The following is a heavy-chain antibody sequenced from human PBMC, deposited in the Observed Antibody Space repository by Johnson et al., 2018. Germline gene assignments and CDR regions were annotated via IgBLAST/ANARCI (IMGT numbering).Heavy chain of an antibody. D-gene: IGHD2-2*01. CDR2: MNPNSGNI. Sequence: QVQLVQSGAEVKKPGASVKVSCKASGYTFTNYDINWVRQAPGQGLEWMGWMNPNSGNIGYAQKFQGRVTMTRKTSLSTAYMELTTLRSEDAAGYYCARGLLISRDAFDVWGQGTMVTVSS. J-gene: IGHJ3*01. V-gene: IGHV1-8*01. CDR3: ARGLLISRDAFDV. CDR1: GYTFTNYD.